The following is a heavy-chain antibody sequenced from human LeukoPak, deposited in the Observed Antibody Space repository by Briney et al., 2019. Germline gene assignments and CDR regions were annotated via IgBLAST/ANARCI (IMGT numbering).Heavy chain of an antibody. D-gene: IGHD3-9*01. CDR2: IKSKGDGETT. Sequence: GGTLRLSCAASGFTFTNNWINCGRQAPVKWLEWFGRIKSKGDGETTDYSAPVKGRFTISRDDLKKMVYLQMNSLKSEDTATYYCARDWYHAFDLWGQGTMVTVSS. CDR3: ARDWYHAFDL. CDR1: GFTFTNNW. J-gene: IGHJ3*01. V-gene: IGHV3-15*07.